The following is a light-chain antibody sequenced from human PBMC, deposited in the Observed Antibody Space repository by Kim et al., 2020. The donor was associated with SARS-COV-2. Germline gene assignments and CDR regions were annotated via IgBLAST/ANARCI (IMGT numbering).Light chain of an antibody. CDR1: SLRSHY. V-gene: IGLV3-19*01. CDR3: NTRDSSGDLWV. CDR2: NED. J-gene: IGLJ3*02. Sequence: AFGQKAKITCQGDSLRSHYAGWYQQKPGQAPLLVFYNEDSRPSGIPDRFSGSGAGNTASLTITGAQAEDEAVYYCNTRDSSGDLWVFGGGTQLTVL.